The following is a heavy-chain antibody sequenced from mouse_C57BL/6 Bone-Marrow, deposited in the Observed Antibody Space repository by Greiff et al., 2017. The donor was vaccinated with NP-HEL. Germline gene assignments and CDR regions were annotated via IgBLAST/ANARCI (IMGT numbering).Heavy chain of an antibody. CDR1: GYTFTDYY. J-gene: IGHJ3*01. CDR3: ALPLYYSSPFAY. CDR2: INPNNGGT. V-gene: IGHV1-26*01. Sequence: EVQLQQSGPELVKPGASVKISCKASGYTFTDYYMNWVKQSHGKSLEWIGDINPNNGGTSYNQKFMGKATLTVDKSSSTAYMELRSLTSEDSAVYYCALPLYYSSPFAYCGQGTLVTVSA. D-gene: IGHD2-5*01.